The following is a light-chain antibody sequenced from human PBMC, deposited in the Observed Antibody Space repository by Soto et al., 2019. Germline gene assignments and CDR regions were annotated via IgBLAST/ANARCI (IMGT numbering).Light chain of an antibody. CDR1: QSINSW. CDR3: QHYESYSGT. V-gene: IGKV1-5*03. J-gene: IGKJ3*01. CDR2: RAS. Sequence: DIQMTQSPSTLSASVGDRVTITCRASQSINSWLAWYQQKPGKAPRLLIYRASSLEGGVPSRFRGSGSGAEFTLSVSSLQPDDFGTYYCQHYESYSGTFGRGTNVGIK.